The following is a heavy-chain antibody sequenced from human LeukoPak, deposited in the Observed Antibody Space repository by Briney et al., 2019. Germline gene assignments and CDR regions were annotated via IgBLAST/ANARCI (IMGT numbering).Heavy chain of an antibody. Sequence: PGGTLRLSCAASGFTFDDYGMSWVRQAPGKGLEWVSGINWNGGSTGYADSVKGRFTISRDNAKNSLYLQMNSLRAEDSALYYCARDLGDVSMDRGVMVYFDYWVQGTLVTVSS. J-gene: IGHJ4*02. D-gene: IGHD3-10*01. V-gene: IGHV3-20*04. CDR3: ARDLGDVSMDRGVMVYFDY. CDR2: INWNGGST. CDR1: GFTFDDYG.